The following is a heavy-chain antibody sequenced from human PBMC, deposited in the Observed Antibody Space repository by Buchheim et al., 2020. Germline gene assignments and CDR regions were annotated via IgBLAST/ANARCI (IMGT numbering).Heavy chain of an antibody. J-gene: IGHJ6*02. Sequence: QVQLVESGGGVVQPGRSLRLSCAASGFTFSSYGMHWVRQAPGKGLEWVAFIRYDGSNKYYADSVKGRFTISRDNSKNTLYLQMNSLRAEDTAVYYCANGYCSSTSCYDYYYGMDVWGQGTT. V-gene: IGHV3-30*02. D-gene: IGHD2-2*01. CDR1: GFTFSSYG. CDR3: ANGYCSSTSCYDYYYGMDV. CDR2: IRYDGSNK.